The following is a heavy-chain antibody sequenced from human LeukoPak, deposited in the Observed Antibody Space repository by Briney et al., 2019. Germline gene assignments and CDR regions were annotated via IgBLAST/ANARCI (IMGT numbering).Heavy chain of an antibody. CDR2: IRYDGSTE. V-gene: IGHV3-33*01. CDR1: GFTFSSYG. D-gene: IGHD6-19*01. J-gene: IGHJ2*01. CDR3: ARDRAVAAVAAIYWYFDL. Sequence: GGSLRLSCAASGFTFSSYGMHWVRQAPGKGLEWVAVIRYDGSTEYYADSVKGRFTISRDNSKNTLYLQMNSLRAEDTAVYHCARDRAVAAVAAIYWYFDLWGRGTLVTVSS.